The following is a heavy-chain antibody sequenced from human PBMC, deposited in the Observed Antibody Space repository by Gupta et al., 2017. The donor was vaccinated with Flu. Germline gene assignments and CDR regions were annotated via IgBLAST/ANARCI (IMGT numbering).Heavy chain of an antibody. D-gene: IGHD5-24*01. CDR2: LTWNSGDI. J-gene: IGHJ4*02. CDR3: VKGLGMVGFDY. Sequence: EGQLVESGGGLVQPGRSLRLSCAASGFTFQNYGMHWVRKSPGKGLEWVSGLTWNSGDIGYADSVKGRFTISRDNAKNSLYLQMNSLRPEDTALYYCVKGLGMVGFDYWGQGTPVTVSS. V-gene: IGHV3-9*01. CDR1: GFTFQNYG.